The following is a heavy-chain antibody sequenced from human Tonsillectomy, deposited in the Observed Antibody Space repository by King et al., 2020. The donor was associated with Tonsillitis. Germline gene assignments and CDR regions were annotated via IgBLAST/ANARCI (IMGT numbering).Heavy chain of an antibody. CDR2: IYYTGST. J-gene: IGHJ4*02. V-gene: IGHV4-59*01. CDR1: GGSISRYY. D-gene: IGHD6-13*01. Sequence: QLQESGPGLVKPSETLSLTCTVSGGSISRYYWNWIRQPPGKGLEWIGYIYYTGSTNYNPSLKSRVTISVDTSKNQLSLKLTSVTAADTAVYYCARSYSSSNFDYWGQGTLVTVSS. CDR3: ARSYSSSNFDY.